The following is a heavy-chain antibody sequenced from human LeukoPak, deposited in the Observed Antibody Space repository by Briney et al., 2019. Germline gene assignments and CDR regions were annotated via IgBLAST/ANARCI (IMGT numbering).Heavy chain of an antibody. CDR3: ARVYSGYDSGSYYYYGMDV. Sequence: GASVKVSCKASGYTFTSYYMHWVRQAPGQGLEWMGIINPSGGSTSYAQKFQGRVTMTGDTSTSTVYMELSSLRSEDTAVYYCARVYSGYDSGSYYYYGMDVWGQGTTVTVSS. J-gene: IGHJ6*02. CDR1: GYTFTSYY. D-gene: IGHD5-12*01. V-gene: IGHV1-46*01. CDR2: INPSGGST.